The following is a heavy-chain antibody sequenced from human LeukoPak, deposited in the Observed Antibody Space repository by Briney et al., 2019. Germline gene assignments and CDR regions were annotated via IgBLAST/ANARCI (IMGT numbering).Heavy chain of an antibody. CDR1: GGSISSSTYY. J-gene: IGHJ5*02. D-gene: IGHD2-21*02. Sequence: SETLSLTCTVSGGSISSSTYYWGWIRQPPGKGLEWIGTIYYSGSTYCNPSLKSRVTISVDTSKNQISLKLNSVTAADTAMYYCARHGDLLSPFQTWGQGTLVTVSS. CDR3: ARHGDLLSPFQT. V-gene: IGHV4-39*01. CDR2: IYYSGST.